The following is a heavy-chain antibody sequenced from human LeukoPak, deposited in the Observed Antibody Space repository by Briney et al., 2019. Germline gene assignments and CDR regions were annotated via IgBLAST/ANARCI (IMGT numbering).Heavy chain of an antibody. CDR1: GYTFTSYG. CDR3: ARSPGYCSSTSCYVLTD. J-gene: IGHJ4*02. D-gene: IGHD2-2*01. V-gene: IGHV1-18*01. Sequence: GASMKVSCKASGYTFTSYGISWVRQAPGQGLEWMGWISAYNGNTNYAQKLQGRVTMTTDTSTSTAYMELRSLRSDDAAVYYCARSPGYCSSTSCYVLTDWGQGTLVTVSS. CDR2: ISAYNGNT.